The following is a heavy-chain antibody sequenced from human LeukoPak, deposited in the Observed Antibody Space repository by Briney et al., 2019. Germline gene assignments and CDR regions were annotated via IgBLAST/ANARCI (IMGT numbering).Heavy chain of an antibody. Sequence: SETLSLTCTVSGGSISSGVYYWTWIRQLPGKGLEWIGYIYSSGNTYYNASLKTRVTISVDRSKNQFSLKLSSVTAADTAVYYCARFVVVPAAMGFDYWGQGTLVTVSS. CDR3: ARFVVVPAAMGFDY. J-gene: IGHJ4*02. D-gene: IGHD2-2*01. V-gene: IGHV4-30-4*08. CDR1: GGSISSGVYY. CDR2: IYSSGNT.